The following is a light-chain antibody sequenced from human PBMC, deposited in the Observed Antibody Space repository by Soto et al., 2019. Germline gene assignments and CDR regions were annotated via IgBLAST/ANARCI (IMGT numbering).Light chain of an antibody. CDR3: QHYTTWPPIN. Sequence: MAHSRSAECGAGKERSTRWSRSSQSVSHKLAWYQQKPGQAPRLLIYDTSTRATDIPARFSGSGSGTEFTLTISSLQSAAFAVYHCQHYTTWPPINFGQGTRLEIK. CDR2: DTS. CDR1: QSVSHK. V-gene: IGKV3-15*01. J-gene: IGKJ5*01.